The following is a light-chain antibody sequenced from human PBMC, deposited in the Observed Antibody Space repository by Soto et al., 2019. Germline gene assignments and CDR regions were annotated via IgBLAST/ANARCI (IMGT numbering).Light chain of an antibody. CDR2: GAS. Sequence: EIVMTQSPATLSVSPGERATLSCRASQSVSINLAWYQQKRGQAPRLLIYGASTRATDIPARFSGSGSGTDFTLTISSLQSEDFAVYYCKQSNDWPLRSFGGGTKVEIK. CDR3: KQSNDWPLRS. CDR1: QSVSIN. J-gene: IGKJ4*01. V-gene: IGKV3-15*01.